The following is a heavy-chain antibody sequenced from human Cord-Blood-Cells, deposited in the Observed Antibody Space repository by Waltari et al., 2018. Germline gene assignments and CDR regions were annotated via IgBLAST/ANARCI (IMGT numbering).Heavy chain of an antibody. V-gene: IGHV1-2*02. CDR2: INPNSGGT. CDR3: ARDRWYYDSSGYYYFDY. CDR1: GYTFTGYY. D-gene: IGHD3-22*01. Sequence: QVQLVQSGAEVKKPGASVKVSCKASGYTFTGYYMHWVRQAPGQGLEWVGWINPNSGGTNYAQQFQGRVTMTRDTSISTAYMELSRLRSDDTAVYYCARDRWYYDSSGYYYFDYWGQGTLVTVSS. J-gene: IGHJ4*02.